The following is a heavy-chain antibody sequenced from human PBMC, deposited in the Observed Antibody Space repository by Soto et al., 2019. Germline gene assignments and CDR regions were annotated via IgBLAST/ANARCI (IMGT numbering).Heavy chain of an antibody. CDR3: ARDEPRRASSTPTQYGMDV. V-gene: IGHV1-69*13. Sequence: SVKVSCKASGGTFSSYAISWVRQAPGQGLEWMGGIIPIFGTANYAQKFQGRVTITADESTSTAYMELSSLRSEDTAVYYCARDEPRRASSTPTQYGMDVWGQGTTVTVSS. CDR2: IIPIFGTA. J-gene: IGHJ6*02. CDR1: GGTFSSYA.